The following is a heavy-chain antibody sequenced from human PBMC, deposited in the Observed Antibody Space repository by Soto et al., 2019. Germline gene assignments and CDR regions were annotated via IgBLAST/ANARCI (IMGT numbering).Heavy chain of an antibody. D-gene: IGHD4-17*01. Sequence: SETLSLTFTVSGDSISRYFWNWLRQPPRKGLEWIRHISYSGSTNYIPSLKSRVTLSVDTSMTQFSLKLTSVTAADTAVYYCARDRRDDYGDYRIRSCGQGMLVTVS. J-gene: IGHJ5*02. CDR1: GDSISRYF. V-gene: IGHV4-59*01. CDR2: ISYSGST. CDR3: ARDRRDDYGDYRIRS.